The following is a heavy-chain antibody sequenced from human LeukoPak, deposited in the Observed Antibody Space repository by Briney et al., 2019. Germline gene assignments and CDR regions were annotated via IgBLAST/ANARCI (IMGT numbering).Heavy chain of an antibody. J-gene: IGHJ4*02. Sequence: GGSLRLSCAASGSTFSNAWMSWVRQAPGKGLEWVATIKEDGREKYYVDSVKGRFTTSRDNAKNSLYLQMNSLRPEDTAVYYCARLFYHSAEYCGQGTLVTVSS. CDR3: ARLFYHSAEY. V-gene: IGHV3-7*01. CDR2: IKEDGREK. CDR1: GSTFSNAW. D-gene: IGHD1-14*01.